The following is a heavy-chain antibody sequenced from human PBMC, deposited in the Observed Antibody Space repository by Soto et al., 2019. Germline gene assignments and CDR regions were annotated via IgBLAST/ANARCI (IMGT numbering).Heavy chain of an antibody. CDR3: GGDLLGYLGVDCHPVEL. V-gene: IGHV4-59*12. D-gene: IGHD2-21*02. CDR2: LYNTGST. J-gene: IGHJ6*02. Sequence: QVRLQESGPGLVKPSETLSLTCTVSGASISRYYWSWIRQSPGKGLEWIGYLYNTGSTIYNPSLKKRGPLSGDTSKKQFSLKKNSVAAGDQAVVYFGGDLLGYLGVDCHPVELLGQRTTVT. CDR1: GASISRYY.